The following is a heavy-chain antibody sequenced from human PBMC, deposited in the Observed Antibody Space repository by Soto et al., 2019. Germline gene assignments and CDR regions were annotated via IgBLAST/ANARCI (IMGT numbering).Heavy chain of an antibody. D-gene: IGHD2-21*02. Sequence: QVQLVESGGGLVKPGRSLRLSCVASGLTFSNYFMNWIRQAPGKGPEWLSYISSDESTVFYADSVKGRFTTSRDNAQNSVYLQMNSLRAEDTAVYYCATLTAPTDYWCQGSLVTVSS. J-gene: IGHJ4*02. CDR1: GLTFSNYF. V-gene: IGHV3-11*01. CDR3: ATLTAPTDY. CDR2: ISSDESTV.